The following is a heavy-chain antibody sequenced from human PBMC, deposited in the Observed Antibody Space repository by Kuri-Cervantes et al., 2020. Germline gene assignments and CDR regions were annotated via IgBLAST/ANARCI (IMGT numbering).Heavy chain of an antibody. D-gene: IGHD3-22*01. CDR2: ISYDGSNK. CDR3: ARAHYYDSSGYLFQH. V-gene: IGHV3-30*03. Sequence: GESLKISCAASGFTFSSYGIHWVRQAPGKGLEWVAVISYDGSNKYYADSVKGRFTISRDNSKHTLYLQMNSLRAEDTAVYYCARAHYYDSSGYLFQHWGQGTLVTVSS. J-gene: IGHJ1*01. CDR1: GFTFSSYG.